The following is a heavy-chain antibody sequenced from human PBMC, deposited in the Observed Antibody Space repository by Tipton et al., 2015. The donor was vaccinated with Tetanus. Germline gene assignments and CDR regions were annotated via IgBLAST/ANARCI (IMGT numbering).Heavy chain of an antibody. CDR2: INHRGGI. D-gene: IGHD6-19*01. CDR1: GGSSSSFY. CDR3: ASLPKHWLAPRGAP. Sequence: AGLVKPSETLSLTCAVSGGSSSSFYWSWIRQPPGKGLEWIGEINHRGGITYNPSLRGRVTISVDTSKNHFSLNMSSVTAADTAVYYCASLPKHWLAPRGAPWGQGTLVTVPS. J-gene: IGHJ5*02. V-gene: IGHV4-34*01.